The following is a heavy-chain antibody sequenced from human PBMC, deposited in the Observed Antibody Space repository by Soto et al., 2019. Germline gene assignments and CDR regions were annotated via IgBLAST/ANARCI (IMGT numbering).Heavy chain of an antibody. CDR2: IYYSGRT. J-gene: IGHJ4*02. CDR1: GVSISSYF. CDR3: ARAGTNMVQFDY. D-gene: IGHD3-10*01. V-gene: IGHV4-59*01. Sequence: SETLSLTCTVSGVSISSYFWSCSRQSPRKGLEWIGHIYYSGRTSYSPSLKSRVSISVDTSKKKFSLEVHSATAADTAVYYCARAGTNMVQFDYWGQGNLVTVSS.